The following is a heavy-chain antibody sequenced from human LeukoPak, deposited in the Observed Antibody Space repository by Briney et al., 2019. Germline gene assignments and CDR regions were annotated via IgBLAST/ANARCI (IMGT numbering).Heavy chain of an antibody. D-gene: IGHD5-12*01. CDR3: ARAMRSGYDY. V-gene: IGHV3-48*02. Sequence: GGSLRLSCAASGFTFSNYGMNWVRQAPGKRLEWVSYISSSSDAIYYADSVKGRFTISRDNAENSLYLQLNSLKDEDTAVYYCARAMRSGYDYWGQGTLVTVSS. CDR1: GFTFSNYG. J-gene: IGHJ4*02. CDR2: ISSSSDAI.